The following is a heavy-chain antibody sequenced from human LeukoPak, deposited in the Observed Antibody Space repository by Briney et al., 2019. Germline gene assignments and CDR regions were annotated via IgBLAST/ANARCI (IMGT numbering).Heavy chain of an antibody. CDR1: GSIISDSW. V-gene: IGHV3-7*02. J-gene: IGHJ5*01. CDR2: IKKDGSET. CDR3: ARGASVDS. Sequence: PGGSLSLSCAASGSIISDSWKHWRRQARGGGVDGVAIIKKDGSETFYVDSVKGRFTISRDNVKNSLYLQMNSLTAEDTAVYYCARGASVDSWGQGTLVVVSS.